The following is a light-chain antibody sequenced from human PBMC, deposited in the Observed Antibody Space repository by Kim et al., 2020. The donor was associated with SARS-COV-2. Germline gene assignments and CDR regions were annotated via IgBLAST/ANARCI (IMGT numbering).Light chain of an antibody. CDR1: QDISNY. J-gene: IGKJ2*01. V-gene: IGKV1-33*01. CDR2: DAS. Sequence: DIQMTQSPSSLSASVGDRVTITCQASQDISNYLNWYQQKPGKAPKLLIYDASNLETGVPSRFSGSGSGTDFTFTISSLQPEDIATYYCQQYDNPPRYTFGQGTKLEI. CDR3: QQYDNPPRYT.